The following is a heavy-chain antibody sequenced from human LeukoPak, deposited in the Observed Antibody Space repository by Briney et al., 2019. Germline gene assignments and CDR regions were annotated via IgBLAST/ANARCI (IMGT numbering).Heavy chain of an antibody. CDR2: IHHSGNI. CDR3: ARDRGGLDAFDI. Sequence: PSETLSLTCTVSGGSISGYYWGWIRQSPGKGLEWIGNIHHSGNIYYNVSLKSRVTISVHTSNNQFSLNLNSVTAADTAVYYCARDRGGLDAFDIWGQGTMVTVSS. CDR1: GGSISGYY. V-gene: IGHV4-38-2*02. J-gene: IGHJ3*02. D-gene: IGHD3-10*01.